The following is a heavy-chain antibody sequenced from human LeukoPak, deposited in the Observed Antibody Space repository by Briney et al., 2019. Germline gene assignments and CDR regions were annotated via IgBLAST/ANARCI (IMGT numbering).Heavy chain of an antibody. Sequence: SETLSLTCAVYGGSFSGYYWSWIRQPPGKGLEWIGRIYSSGTDYNPSLKSRVTMSADTSRNQVSLTLSSVSAADTAVYYCARDSGTTGEVKFDPWGQGTLVTVSS. CDR2: IYSSGT. J-gene: IGHJ5*02. CDR1: GGSFSGYY. D-gene: IGHD3-10*01. V-gene: IGHV4-4*07. CDR3: ARDSGTTGEVKFDP.